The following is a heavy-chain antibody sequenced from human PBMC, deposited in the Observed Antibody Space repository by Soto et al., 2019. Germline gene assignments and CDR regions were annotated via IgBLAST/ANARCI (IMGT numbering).Heavy chain of an antibody. CDR3: AKLTAGDYYYYGMDV. J-gene: IGHJ6*02. V-gene: IGHV3-23*01. CDR1: AFTFSSYA. Sequence: EVQLLESGGGLVQPGGSLRLSCAASAFTFSSYAMSWVRQAPGKGLEWVSAISGSGGSTYYADSVKGRFTISRDNSKNTLYLQMNSLRAEDTAVYYCAKLTAGDYYYYGMDVWGQGSTVTVSS. D-gene: IGHD2-8*02. CDR2: ISGSGGST.